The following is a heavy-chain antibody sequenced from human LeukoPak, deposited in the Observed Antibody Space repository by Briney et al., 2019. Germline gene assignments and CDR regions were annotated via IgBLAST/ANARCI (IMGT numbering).Heavy chain of an antibody. CDR3: ARTFM. CDR2: IKQDGSEK. V-gene: IGHV3-7*01. J-gene: IGHJ4*02. CDR1: GFTFSSYS. Sequence: GGSLRLSCAASGFTFSSYSMNWVRQAPGKGLEWVANIKQDGSEKYYVDSVKGRFTISGDNAKNSVYLQMNSLRAEDTAVYYCARTFMWGQGTLVTVSS.